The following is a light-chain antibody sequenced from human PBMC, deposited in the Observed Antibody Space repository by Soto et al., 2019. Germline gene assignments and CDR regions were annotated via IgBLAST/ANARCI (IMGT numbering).Light chain of an antibody. V-gene: IGKV2D-29*01. CDR1: QTILCSDGNTY. J-gene: IGKJ5*01. CDR2: EXS. CDR3: MRSVQPTIT. Sequence: DLVLTQTPLSLAVTPGQPASVSXESRQTILCSDGNTYLYWXLQKAGXTPQXXXYEXSKRFSGVPDRFSGSGSATDFTLKISRVEAEDVGVYYCMRSVQPTITFGQGTRLEIK.